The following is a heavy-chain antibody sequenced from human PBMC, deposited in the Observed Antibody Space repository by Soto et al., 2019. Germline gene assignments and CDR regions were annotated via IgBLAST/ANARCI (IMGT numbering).Heavy chain of an antibody. CDR2: INHSGST. J-gene: IGHJ6*02. CDR1: GGSFSGYY. CDR3: ARGAWYYGMDG. Sequence: PSETLSLTCAVYGGSFSGYYWSWIRQPPGKGLEWIGEINHSGSTNYNPSLKSRVTISVDTSKNQFSLKLSSVTAAETGVYYCARGAWYYGMDGWGQGTTVTVSS. V-gene: IGHV4-34*01.